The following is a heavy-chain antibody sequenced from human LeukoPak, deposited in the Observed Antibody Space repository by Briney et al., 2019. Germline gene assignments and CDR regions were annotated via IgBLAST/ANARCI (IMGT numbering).Heavy chain of an antibody. J-gene: IGHJ3*02. Sequence: SETLSLTCVVSGSSFSSYYWSWIRQPPGKGLEWIGYIYYSVGTNYNPSLKSRVTMSVVTSKNQFSLKLTSLTAADSSGYCCARDRAETTGPYAFDIWGQGTMVTVSS. CDR2: IYYSVGT. D-gene: IGHD1-1*01. V-gene: IGHV4-59*01. CDR1: GSSFSSYY. CDR3: ARDRAETTGPYAFDI.